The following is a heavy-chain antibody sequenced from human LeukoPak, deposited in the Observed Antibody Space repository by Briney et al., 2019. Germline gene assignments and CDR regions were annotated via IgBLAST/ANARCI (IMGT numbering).Heavy chain of an antibody. CDR3: ARYSYDYVWGSYRAYFDY. V-gene: IGHV1-18*01. Sequence: ASVKVSCKASGYTFTSYGISWVRQAPGQGLEWMGWISAYSGNTNYAQKLQGRVTMTTDTSTSTAYMELRSLRSDDTAVYYCARYSYDYVWGSYRAYFDYWGQGTLVTVSS. J-gene: IGHJ4*02. CDR2: ISAYSGNT. D-gene: IGHD3-16*02. CDR1: GYTFTSYG.